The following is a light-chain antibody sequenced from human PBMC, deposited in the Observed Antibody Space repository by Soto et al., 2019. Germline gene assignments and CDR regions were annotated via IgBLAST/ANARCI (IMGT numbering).Light chain of an antibody. CDR3: AAWDDSLNGVV. CDR2: SNN. Sequence: QSVLTQPPSASGTPGQRVTISCSGSSSNIGSNTVNWYQQLPGTAPKLLIYSNNQRPSGVPDRFSGSKSGTSASLAISGLQSEDEGDYYCAAWDDSLNGVVFGGGTHLTVL. CDR1: SSNIGSNT. J-gene: IGLJ2*01. V-gene: IGLV1-44*01.